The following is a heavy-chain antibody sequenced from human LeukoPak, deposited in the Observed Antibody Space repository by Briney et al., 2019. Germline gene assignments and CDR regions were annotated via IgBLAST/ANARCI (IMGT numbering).Heavy chain of an antibody. D-gene: IGHD1-26*01. J-gene: IGHJ3*02. Sequence: PSETLSLTCTVSGGSISNYYWHWIRQPPGKELEWIAYVHYSGSTYYNPSLKSRGTISVDTSKNQFSLKLRSVTAADTAVYYCAREWSAFDIWGPGTMVTVS. CDR3: AREWSAFDI. CDR2: VHYSGST. V-gene: IGHV4-59*01. CDR1: GGSISNYY.